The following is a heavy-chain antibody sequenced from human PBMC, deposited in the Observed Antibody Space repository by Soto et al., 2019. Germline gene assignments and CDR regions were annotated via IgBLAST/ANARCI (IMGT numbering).Heavy chain of an antibody. V-gene: IGHV4-59*01. CDR1: GGSISSYY. CDR2: IYYSGST. D-gene: IGHD2-15*01. Sequence: PSETLSLTCSVSGGSISSYYWSWIRQPPGKGLEWIGYIYYSGSTNYNPSLKSRVTISVDTSKNQFSLKLSSVTAADTAVYYCARGYCSGGSCYRFNFDYWGQGTLVTVSS. CDR3: ARGYCSGGSCYRFNFDY. J-gene: IGHJ4*02.